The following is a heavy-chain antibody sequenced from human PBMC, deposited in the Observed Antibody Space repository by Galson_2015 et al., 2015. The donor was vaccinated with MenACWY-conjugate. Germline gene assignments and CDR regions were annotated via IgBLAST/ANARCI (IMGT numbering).Heavy chain of an antibody. J-gene: IGHJ3*02. CDR1: GYTFTNYY. CDR2: INPSDGST. Sequence: SVKVSCKASGYTFTNYYIHWVRQAPGQGLEWMGIINPSDGSTNYAQKFQGRVTMTRETSTTTVYLELSSRRSEDTAVYYCARDLRRVSMVRGSIVPDAFDMWGQGTMVTVSS. V-gene: IGHV1-46*01. CDR3: ARDLRRVSMVRGSIVPDAFDM. D-gene: IGHD3-10*01.